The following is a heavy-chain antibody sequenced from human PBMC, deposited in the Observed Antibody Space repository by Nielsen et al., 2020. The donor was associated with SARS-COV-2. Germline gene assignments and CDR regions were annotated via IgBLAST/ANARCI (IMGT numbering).Heavy chain of an antibody. CDR1: GYTFTSYD. CDR3: AIGSGSYYEWFDP. V-gene: IGHV1-8*01. Sequence: ASVKVSCKASGYTFTSYDINWVRQATGQGLEWMGWMNPNSGNTGYAQKFQGRVTMTEDTSTDTAYMELSSLRSEDTAVYYCAIGSGSYYEWFDPWGQGTLVTVSS. CDR2: MNPNSGNT. J-gene: IGHJ5*02. D-gene: IGHD1-26*01.